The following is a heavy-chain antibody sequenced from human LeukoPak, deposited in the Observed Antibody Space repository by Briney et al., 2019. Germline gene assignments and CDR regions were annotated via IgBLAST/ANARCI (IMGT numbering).Heavy chain of an antibody. CDR2: VHYSGGT. Sequence: SETLSLTCTVSGGSISSSSYYWGWIRQPPGKGLEWIGNVHYSGGTYYNSSLKSRVTISVDTAKNQFSLKLSSVTAADTAVYFCVRPNPDYSNYGAIDCWGQGSLVTVSS. J-gene: IGHJ4*02. V-gene: IGHV4-39*01. CDR3: VRPNPDYSNYGAIDC. D-gene: IGHD4-11*01. CDR1: GGSISSSSYY.